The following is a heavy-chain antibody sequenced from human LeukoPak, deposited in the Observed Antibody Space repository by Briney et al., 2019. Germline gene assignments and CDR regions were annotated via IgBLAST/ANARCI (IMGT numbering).Heavy chain of an antibody. CDR3: ARGGGAAAGRGPFDY. J-gene: IGHJ4*02. V-gene: IGHV1-46*01. D-gene: IGHD6-13*01. CDR1: GYTFISYY. CDR2: INPSGGST. Sequence: ASVKVSCKASGYTFISYYLHWVRQAPGQGLEWMGIINPSGGSTSYAQKFQGRVTMTRDTSTSTVYMELSSLRSEDTAVYYCARGGGAAAGRGPFDYWGQGTLVTVSS.